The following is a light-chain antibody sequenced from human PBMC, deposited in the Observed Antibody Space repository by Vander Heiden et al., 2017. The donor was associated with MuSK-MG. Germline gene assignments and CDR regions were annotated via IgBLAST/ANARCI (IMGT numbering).Light chain of an antibody. CDR3: QNFNSGPRT. CDR1: QDISNF. J-gene: IGKJ1*01. CDR2: AAS. V-gene: IGKV1-27*01. Sequence: DIHMTQSPSSLSASVGDRVTITCRASQDISNFLAWYQQKPGKVPKLLIYAASTLQSGVPSRFSGSGSGTDFTLTISSLQPEDVATYYCQNFNSGPRTFGQGTKLEIK.